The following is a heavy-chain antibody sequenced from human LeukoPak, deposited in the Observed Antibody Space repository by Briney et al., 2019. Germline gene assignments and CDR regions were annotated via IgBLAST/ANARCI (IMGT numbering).Heavy chain of an antibody. D-gene: IGHD6-19*01. V-gene: IGHV3-7*03. CDR2: INPDGTEK. CDR3: VRDDRGIAVGSRDH. J-gene: IGHJ4*02. CDR1: GFSFSNHW. Sequence: GGSLRLSCAASGFSFSNHWMIWVRQAPGKGLEWVATINPDGTEKRYVDSVKGRFTISRDNGKNSLYLQMSSLRAEDTAGYYCVRDDRGIAVGSRDHGAQGTLVTVSS.